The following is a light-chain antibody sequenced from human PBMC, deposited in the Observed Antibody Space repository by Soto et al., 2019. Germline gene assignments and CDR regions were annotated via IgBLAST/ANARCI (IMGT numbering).Light chain of an antibody. Sequence: DFAQSPGTLSLSPGERATLSCRASQSVSSTYLAWYQQTPGQAPRLFIYGASNRATGIPDRFSGSGSGTDFTLTISRLEPEDFAVYYCQHYGCSLWTFGQGTKVDIK. CDR1: QSVSSTY. V-gene: IGKV3-20*01. J-gene: IGKJ1*01. CDR3: QHYGCSLWT. CDR2: GAS.